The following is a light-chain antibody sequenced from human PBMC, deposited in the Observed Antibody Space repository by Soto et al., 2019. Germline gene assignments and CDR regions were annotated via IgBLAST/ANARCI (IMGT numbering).Light chain of an antibody. V-gene: IGKV3-20*01. CDR1: QSVSSSY. Sequence: EIVLTQSPGTLSLSPGERATLSCRASQSVSSSYLAWYQQKPGQAPRLLIYGASSRATGIPDRFSGGGSGTDFTLTISRLEPEDFAVYYCQQYGRSPLTFGQGTKVDIK. J-gene: IGKJ1*01. CDR2: GAS. CDR3: QQYGRSPLT.